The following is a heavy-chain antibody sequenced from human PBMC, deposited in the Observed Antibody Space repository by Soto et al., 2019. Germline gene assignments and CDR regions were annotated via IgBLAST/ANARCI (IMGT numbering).Heavy chain of an antibody. J-gene: IGHJ6*02. D-gene: IGHD5-18*01. CDR2: ISYDGSNK. CDR3: AKDEGYSYGMDV. V-gene: IGHV3-30*18. Sequence: QVQLVESGGGVVQPGRSLRLSCAASGFTFSSYGMHWVRQAPGKGLEWVAVISYDGSNKYYADSVKGRFTISRDNSKNTLFLQLNSLRVEDTAVYYCAKDEGYSYGMDVWGQGTTVTVSS. CDR1: GFTFSSYG.